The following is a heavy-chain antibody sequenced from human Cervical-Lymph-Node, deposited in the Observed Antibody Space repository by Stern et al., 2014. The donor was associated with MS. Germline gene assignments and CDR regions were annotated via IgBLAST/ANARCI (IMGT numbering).Heavy chain of an antibody. CDR3: MGVGDAMHV. CDR2: MSFVGGNK. CDR1: GFSLSNSG. V-gene: IGHV3-30*03. Sequence: QVQLVQSGGGVVQPGRSLTLSCAASGFSLSNSGMHWVRQAPGQGLEWVAVMSFVGGNKKYGDSVKGRFSISRDMANNTLFLQMNSLRPEDTAVYYCMGVGDAMHVWGQVTTVIVSS. J-gene: IGHJ6*02.